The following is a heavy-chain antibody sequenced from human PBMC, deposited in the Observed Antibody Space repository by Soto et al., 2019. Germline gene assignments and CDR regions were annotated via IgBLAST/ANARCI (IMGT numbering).Heavy chain of an antibody. CDR3: ARDGSTVTTNDHYAMDV. V-gene: IGHV3-48*03. J-gene: IGHJ6*02. CDR1: GFTFSTYH. CDR2: IHSGGSRI. Sequence: EVQLVESGGGLVQPGGSLILSCAASGFTFSTYHMNWVRQAPGKGLEWVSYIHSGGSRIYYADSVKGRFTISRDNAKNSLYMQMNSLRAEETAVYYCARDGSTVTTNDHYAMDVWGQGTTVTVSS. D-gene: IGHD4-17*01.